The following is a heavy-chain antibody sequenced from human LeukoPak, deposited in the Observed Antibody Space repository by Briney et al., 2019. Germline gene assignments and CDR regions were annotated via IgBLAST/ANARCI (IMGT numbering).Heavy chain of an antibody. CDR3: ARGDGVYVY. Sequence: PWGSLRRSFAGSGFTVSSNYMTWVRPAPGQGLEWVSVIYFGCTTYYADSVKGRFTIFRDNSKNTVYLQMNSLRVEDTAVYYCARGDGVYVYWGQGALVTVSS. J-gene: IGHJ4*02. CDR1: GFTVSSNY. CDR2: IYFGCTT. V-gene: IGHV3-53*01. D-gene: IGHD5/OR15-5a*01.